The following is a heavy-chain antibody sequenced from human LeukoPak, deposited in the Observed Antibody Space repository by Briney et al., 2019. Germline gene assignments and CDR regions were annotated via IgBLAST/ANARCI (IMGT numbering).Heavy chain of an antibody. J-gene: IGHJ4*02. CDR1: GFTFSDYY. V-gene: IGHV3-11*01. D-gene: IGHD6-19*01. Sequence: PGGSLRLSCAGSGFTFSDYYMTWIRQAPGKGLEWLSYISSDGSTIYYADSVKGRFAISRDNAKNSLYLQMNSLRAEDTAVYYCAIIRYSSGWERYFDSWGQGTLVTVSS. CDR2: ISSDGSTI. CDR3: AIIRYSSGWERYFDS.